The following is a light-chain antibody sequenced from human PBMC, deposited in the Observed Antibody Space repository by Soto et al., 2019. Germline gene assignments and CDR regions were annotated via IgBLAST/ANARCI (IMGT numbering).Light chain of an antibody. CDR2: DAS. V-gene: IGKV1-5*01. CDR1: QSISSW. Sequence: DIQMTQSPSTLSASVGDRVTITCRASQSISSWLAWYQQKPGKATKLLIYDASSLESGVPSRFSGSGSGTEFTLTISSLQPDDFATYYCQQDNSYSPGCTFGQGTKLEIK. J-gene: IGKJ2*02. CDR3: QQDNSYSPGCT.